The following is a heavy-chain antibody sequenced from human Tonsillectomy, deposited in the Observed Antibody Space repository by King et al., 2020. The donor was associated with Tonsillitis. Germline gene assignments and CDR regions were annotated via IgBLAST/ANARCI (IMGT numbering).Heavy chain of an antibody. CDR1: GYSFSNYW. CDR3: ARPRDSDPKDAFDI. J-gene: IGHJ3*02. V-gene: IGHV5-51*03. D-gene: IGHD1-26*01. CDR2: IYPGDSDT. Sequence: QLVQSGPEVKKPGESLKISCKASGYSFSNYWIGWVRQMPGKGLEWMGIIYPGDSDTRYNPSFQSQVTISADKSISTAYLQWYTLKALDTAIYYCARPRDSDPKDAFDIWGQGTWVTVSS.